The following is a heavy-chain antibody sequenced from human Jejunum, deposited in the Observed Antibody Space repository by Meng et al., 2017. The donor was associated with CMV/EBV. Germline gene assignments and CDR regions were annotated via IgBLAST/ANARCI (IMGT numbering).Heavy chain of an antibody. J-gene: IGHJ6*02. CDR2: ISSSSSYI. CDR3: ARVEAIAASNGGGYYYYYGMDV. V-gene: IGHV3-21*01. Sequence: MHWVRQAPGKGLEWVSSISSSSSYIYYADSVKGRFTISRDNAKNSLYLQMNSLRAEDTAVYYCARVEAIAASNGGGYYYYYGMDVWGQGTTVTVSS. D-gene: IGHD6-6*01.